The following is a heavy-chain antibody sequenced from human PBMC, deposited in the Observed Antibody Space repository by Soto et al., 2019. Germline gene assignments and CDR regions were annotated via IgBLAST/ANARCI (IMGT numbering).Heavy chain of an antibody. CDR1: GGSIRSHV. CDR2: IYHNGNT. J-gene: IGHJ2*01. CDR3: AVPAPAGL. V-gene: IGHV4-59*03. Sequence: SETLALTCTVSGGSIRSHVGGGIRQAPGKGLEWIGYIYHNGNTNYNPSLKSRVTLSVDTSSDQLSLKLKSVTAADAAMYYCAVPAPAGLWGRGTLVTVSS.